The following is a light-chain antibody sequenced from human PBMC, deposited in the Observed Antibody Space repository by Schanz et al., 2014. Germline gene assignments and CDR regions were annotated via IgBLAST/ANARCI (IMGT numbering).Light chain of an antibody. CDR2: EVN. CDR3: QSYDSGLSGWV. CDR1: SSDVGGYNY. Sequence: QSALTQPASVSGSPGQSITISCTGTSSDVGGYNYVSWYQQHPGKAPKLMIYEVNKRPSGVPDRFSASKSGTSASLAITGLQAEDEADYYCQSYDSGLSGWVFGGGIKLTVL. V-gene: IGLV2-14*01. J-gene: IGLJ3*02.